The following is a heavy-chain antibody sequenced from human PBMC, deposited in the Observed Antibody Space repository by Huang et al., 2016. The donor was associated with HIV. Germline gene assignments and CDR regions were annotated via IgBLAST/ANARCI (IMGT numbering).Heavy chain of an antibody. D-gene: IGHD2-15*01. Sequence: QLQLQESGPGLVKPSETLSLTCTVSGGSISSSSYYWGWIRQPPGKGLEWIGSIYYSGSTYYHPSLKSRVTRSVDTSKNQFSLKLSSVTAADTAVYYCRGDIVVVIAATRYYFDYWGQGTLVTVSS. CDR1: GGSISSSSYY. CDR3: RGDIVVVIAATRYYFDY. CDR2: IYYSGST. V-gene: IGHV4-39*01. J-gene: IGHJ4*02.